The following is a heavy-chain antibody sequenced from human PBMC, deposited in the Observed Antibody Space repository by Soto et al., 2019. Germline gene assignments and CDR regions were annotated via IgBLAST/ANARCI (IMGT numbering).Heavy chain of an antibody. CDR3: ARRIAAAGTDYFDY. D-gene: IGHD6-13*01. CDR1: GYTFTSYA. Sequence: QVQLVQSGAEVKKPGASVKVSCKASGYTFTSYAMHWVRQAPGQRLEWMGWINAGNGNTKYSQKFQGRVTITRDTSESTAYMELSSLRSEDTAVYYCARRIAAAGTDYFDYWGQGTLVTVSS. J-gene: IGHJ4*02. CDR2: INAGNGNT. V-gene: IGHV1-3*01.